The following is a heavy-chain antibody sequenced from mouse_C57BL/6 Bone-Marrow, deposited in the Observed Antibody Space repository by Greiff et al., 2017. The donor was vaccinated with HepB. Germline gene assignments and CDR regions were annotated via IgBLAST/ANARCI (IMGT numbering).Heavy chain of an antibody. J-gene: IGHJ3*01. CDR1: EYEFPSHY. CDR2: INSDGGST. Sequence: EVMLVESGGGLVQPGESLKLSCESYEYEFPSHYMPWVRKTPEKGLELVAAINSDGGSTYYPDTLERRYIISRDNTKKTRYLQLSSLRSEDTALYDCACDDYDAAWFAYWGQGTLVTVSA. V-gene: IGHV5-2*01. CDR3: ACDDYDAAWFAY. D-gene: IGHD2-4*01.